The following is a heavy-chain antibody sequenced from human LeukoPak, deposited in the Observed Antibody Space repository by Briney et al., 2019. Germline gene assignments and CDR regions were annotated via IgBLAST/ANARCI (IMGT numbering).Heavy chain of an antibody. CDR2: IYHSGST. CDR1: GYSISSGYY. Sequence: SETLSLTCAVSGYSISSGYYWGWIRQPPGKGLEWIGSIYHSGSTYYNPSLKSRVTISVDTSKNQFSLKLSSVTAADTAVYYCARHSAARSFDYWGQGTLVTVSS. V-gene: IGHV4-38-2*01. CDR3: ARHSAARSFDY. D-gene: IGHD6-6*01. J-gene: IGHJ4*02.